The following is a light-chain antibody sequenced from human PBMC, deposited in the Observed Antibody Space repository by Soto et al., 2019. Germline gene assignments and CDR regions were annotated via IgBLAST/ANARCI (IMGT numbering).Light chain of an antibody. CDR1: QSISSSY. Sequence: IVLTQSPETLSLSPGKRATLSCRASQSISSSYLAWYQQRPGQAPRLLIYGASSRATGIPDRFSGSGSGTEFTLTISRLEPEDFAVYYCQQYGSSSWTFGQGTKVDIK. V-gene: IGKV3-20*01. CDR2: GAS. J-gene: IGKJ1*01. CDR3: QQYGSSSWT.